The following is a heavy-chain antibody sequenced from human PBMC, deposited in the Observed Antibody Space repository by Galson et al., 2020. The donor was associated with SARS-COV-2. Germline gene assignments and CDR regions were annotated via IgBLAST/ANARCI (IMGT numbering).Heavy chain of an antibody. J-gene: IGHJ3*01. CDR3: ARCLPGAFDC. CDR2: IYLSGST. V-gene: IGHV4-30-2*01. CDR1: GGSISSGIYS. Sequence: TSETLSLTCAVSGGSISSGIYSWSWIRQPPGKDLEWFGYIYLSGSTYYNPSLKSRVTMSLHTSKNQFSLNLTSVTAADTAVYYCARCLPGAFDCWGGGTMVTVSS.